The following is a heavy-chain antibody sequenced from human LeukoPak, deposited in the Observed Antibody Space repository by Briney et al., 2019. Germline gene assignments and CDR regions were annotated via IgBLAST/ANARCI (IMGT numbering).Heavy chain of an antibody. D-gene: IGHD2-2*01. CDR1: GFTFSTYS. V-gene: IGHV3-21*01. Sequence: PGGSLRLSCTASGFTFSTYSVNWVRQAPGKGLEWVASIIDRGTYIYYADSVKGRFTISRDNAKNSLYLQMNGLRAEDTAVYYCANHLACGSTSCPPFDSWGQGTLVTVSS. CDR3: ANHLACGSTSCPPFDS. CDR2: IIDRGTYI. J-gene: IGHJ4*02.